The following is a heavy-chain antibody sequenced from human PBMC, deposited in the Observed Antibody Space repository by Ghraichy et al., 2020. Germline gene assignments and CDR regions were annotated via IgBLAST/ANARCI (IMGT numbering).Heavy chain of an antibody. J-gene: IGHJ4*02. V-gene: IGHV3-49*03. CDR3: TREGAYYYDSSGYYPIDY. D-gene: IGHD3-22*01. CDR1: GFTFGDYA. Sequence: GGSLRLSCTASGFTFGDYAMSWFRQAPGKGLEWVGFIRSKAYGGTTEYAASVKGRFTISRDDSKSIAYLQMNSLKTEDTAVYYCTREGAYYYDSSGYYPIDYWGQGTLVTVSS. CDR2: IRSKAYGGTT.